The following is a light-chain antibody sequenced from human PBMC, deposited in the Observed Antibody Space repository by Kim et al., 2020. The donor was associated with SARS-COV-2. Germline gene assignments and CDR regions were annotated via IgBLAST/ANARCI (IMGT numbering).Light chain of an antibody. CDR3: LFYYSGFVV. CDR1: TGAVTSGYW. CDR2: STT. Sequence: QAVVTQEPSLTVSPGGTVTLTCASSTGAVTSGYWANWFQQKPGRPPRALIYSTTNKQSWTPARFSGSLLGGKAALTLSGVQPEDEADYYCLFYYSGFVVFGGGTQLTVL. J-gene: IGLJ2*01. V-gene: IGLV7-43*01.